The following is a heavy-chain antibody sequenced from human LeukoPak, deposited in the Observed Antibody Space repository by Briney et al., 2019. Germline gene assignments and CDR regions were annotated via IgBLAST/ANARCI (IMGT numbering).Heavy chain of an antibody. J-gene: IGHJ4*02. V-gene: IGHV3-7*01. Sequence: GGSLRLSCVVSGFTFSDYWMSWVRQAPGKGLEWLANIKQDGSVKYYVDSVKGRFTISRDNAKNSLYLQMNSLRVEDTAVYYCAKLGYNSWDFDYWGQGTVVTVSS. D-gene: IGHD6-13*01. CDR1: GFTFSDYW. CDR2: IKQDGSVK. CDR3: AKLGYNSWDFDY.